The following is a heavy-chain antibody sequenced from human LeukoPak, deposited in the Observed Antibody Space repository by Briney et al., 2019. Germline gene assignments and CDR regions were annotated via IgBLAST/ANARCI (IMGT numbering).Heavy chain of an antibody. CDR3: AKSGDYDYYFDY. J-gene: IGHJ4*02. CDR2: ITSSSDYI. V-gene: IGHV3-21*04. CDR1: GFTFSSYT. Sequence: GGSLRLSCAASGFTFSSYTMNWVRQAPGKGLEWVSSITSSSDYISYADSVKGRFTISRGNAKNSLYLQMNSLRAEDTAVYYCAKSGDYDYYFDYWGQGTLVTVSS. D-gene: IGHD2-21*02.